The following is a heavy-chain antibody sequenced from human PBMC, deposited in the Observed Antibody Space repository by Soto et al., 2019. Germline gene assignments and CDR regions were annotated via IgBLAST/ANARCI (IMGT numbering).Heavy chain of an antibody. V-gene: IGHV4-61*01. J-gene: IGHJ6*02. CDR1: GGSVIGGSYY. CDR3: ARGGDIVVVPAALGDYYYYYGMDV. CDR2: IYYSGST. D-gene: IGHD2-2*01. Sequence: PSETLSLTCTVSGGSVIGGSYYWSWIRQPPGKGLGRIGYIYYSGSTNYNPSLKSRVTISVDTSKNQFSLKLSSVTAADTAVYYCARGGDIVVVPAALGDYYYYYGMDVWGQGTTVTVSS.